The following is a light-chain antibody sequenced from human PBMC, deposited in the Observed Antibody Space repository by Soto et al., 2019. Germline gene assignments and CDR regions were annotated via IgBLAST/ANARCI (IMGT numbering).Light chain of an antibody. CDR1: QGISSF. J-gene: IGKJ4*01. V-gene: IGKV1-9*01. CDR3: QQVESYPST. Sequence: IQLTQTPSSLSASVGDRVTITCRASQGISSFLAWYQQKPGKAPKLLIYAASSLQSGVPSRVSGSGFGTDFPLTLTSLQPEDFATYYCQQVESYPSTFGGGTKVE. CDR2: AAS.